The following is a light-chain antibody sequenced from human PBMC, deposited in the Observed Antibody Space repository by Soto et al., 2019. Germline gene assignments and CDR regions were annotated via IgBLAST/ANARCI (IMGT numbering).Light chain of an antibody. J-gene: IGKJ1*01. CDR1: QTINSW. V-gene: IGKV1-5*03. CDR2: KAC. Sequence: DIQMSQSPSTLSASVGDRVTITCRASQTINSWLAWYQQKPGKAPKLLIYKACSLESGVPSRFSGSGSGTEFTLTISSLQPDDFATYYCQQYRTYWTFGQGTKVEIK. CDR3: QQYRTYWT.